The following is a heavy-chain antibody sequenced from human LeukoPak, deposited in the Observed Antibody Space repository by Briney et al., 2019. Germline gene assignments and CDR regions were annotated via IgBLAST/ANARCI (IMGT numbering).Heavy chain of an antibody. CDR2: ISAYNGNT. CDR1: GYTFTSYG. CDR3: ARSLYSSSPEYFQH. V-gene: IGHV1-18*01. J-gene: IGHJ1*01. D-gene: IGHD6-6*01. Sequence: ASVKVSCKASGYTFTSYGISWVRQAPGQGLEWMGWISAYNGNTNYAQKLQGRVTKTTDTSTSTAYMELRSLRSDDTAVYYCARSLYSSSPEYFQHWGQGTLVTVSS.